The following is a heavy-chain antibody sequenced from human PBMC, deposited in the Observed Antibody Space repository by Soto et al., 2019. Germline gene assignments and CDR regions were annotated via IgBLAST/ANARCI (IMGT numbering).Heavy chain of an antibody. D-gene: IGHD3-10*01. V-gene: IGHV3-13*01. CDR1: GFTFSSYD. CDR3: ARDSEDGSGSYYDY. CDR2: FGTPVDT. Sequence: GGSLRLSCAASGFTFSSYDMHWVRQATGKGLNWFPAFGTPVDTYYPGSGKGRFTISRENAKNSLYLQMNSLRAEDTAVYYCARDSEDGSGSYYDYWGQGTLVTVSS. J-gene: IGHJ4*02.